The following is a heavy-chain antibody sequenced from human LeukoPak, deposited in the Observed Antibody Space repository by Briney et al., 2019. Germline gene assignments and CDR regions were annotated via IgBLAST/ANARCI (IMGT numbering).Heavy chain of an antibody. CDR3: AYLDSSGFYYGRLRY. V-gene: IGHV3-23*01. CDR2: TSAGGDIT. D-gene: IGHD3-22*01. Sequence: GGSLRLSCAASGFTFNSYAMTWVRQTLAKGLESVSSTSAGGDITHYAESVKGRFTISRDNSKSTLYLQMNSLRAEDTAIYFCAYLDSSGFYYGRLRYWGQGTSVTVSS. CDR1: GFTFNSYA. J-gene: IGHJ4*02.